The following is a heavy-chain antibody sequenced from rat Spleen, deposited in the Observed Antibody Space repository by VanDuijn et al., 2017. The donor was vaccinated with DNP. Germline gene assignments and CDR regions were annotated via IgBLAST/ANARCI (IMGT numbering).Heavy chain of an antibody. CDR3: TSSGYFDY. CDR2: ITNSGGSS. CDR1: GFTFSDFG. D-gene: IGHD4-3*01. Sequence: EVQLVESGGGLVQPGRSLKLSCAASGFTFSDFGMAWVRQAPTRGLEWVASITNSGGSSYYRDSVKGRFTISRDNAKTTLYLHMDSLRSEDTATYYCTSSGYFDYWGQGVMVSVSS. V-gene: IGHV5S13*01. J-gene: IGHJ2*01.